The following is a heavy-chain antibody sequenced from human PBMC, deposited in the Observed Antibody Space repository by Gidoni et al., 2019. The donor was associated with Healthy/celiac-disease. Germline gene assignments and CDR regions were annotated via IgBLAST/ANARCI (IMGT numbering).Heavy chain of an antibody. CDR2: ISNSDSTM. V-gene: IGHV3-11*01. D-gene: IGHD3-3*01. J-gene: IGHJ3*02. CDR1: GFTSSDSY. CDR3: ARVRDVLRLLEWPDAFDI. Sequence: QVQLVASGGGLVKPGGSLRLSCVDSGFTSSDSYLTWLRPAPGEGLEWLSAISNSDSTMYYSDVLEGRFTISRENDKNSLYLQMNNLRAEDTAVYYCARVRDVLRLLEWPDAFDIWGQGTMVTVSS.